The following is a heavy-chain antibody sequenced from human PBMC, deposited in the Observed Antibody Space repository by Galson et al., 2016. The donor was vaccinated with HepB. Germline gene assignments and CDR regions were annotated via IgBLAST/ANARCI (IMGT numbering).Heavy chain of an antibody. V-gene: IGHV1-46*01. CDR3: ARDVLAAAGYFDY. J-gene: IGHJ4*02. Sequence: KVSCKASGYTFTNYYMHWVRQAPGQGLEWMGITPPSGGSTYYAQKFQGRVTMTRDTSTSTVYMELSSLRSEDTAVYYCARDVLAAAGYFDYWGQGTLDTVSS. CDR1: GYTFTNYY. D-gene: IGHD6-13*01. CDR2: TPPSGGST.